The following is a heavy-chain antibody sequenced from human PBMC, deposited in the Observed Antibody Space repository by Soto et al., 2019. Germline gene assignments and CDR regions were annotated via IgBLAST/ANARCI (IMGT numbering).Heavy chain of an antibody. CDR3: ARVFGPLLDY. CDR2: IYYSGST. CDR1: GDSISSGGYY. D-gene: IGHD3-10*01. V-gene: IGHV4-31*03. J-gene: IGHJ4*01. Sequence: PSETLALTCTVSGDSISSGGYYWSWIRQHPGKGLEWIGYIYYSGSTYYNPSLKSRVTISVDTSKNQFSLKLSSVTAADTAVYYCARVFGPLLDYWGHGTLVTVSS.